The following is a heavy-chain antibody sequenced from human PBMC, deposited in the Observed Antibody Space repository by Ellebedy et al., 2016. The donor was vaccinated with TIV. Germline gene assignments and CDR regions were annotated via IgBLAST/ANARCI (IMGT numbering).Heavy chain of an antibody. D-gene: IGHD5-12*01. CDR2: INQDGSEK. CDR1: GFTFSSYW. Sequence: PGGSLRLSCAASGFTFSSYWMNWVRQAPGKGLEWVANINQDGSEKYYVDSVKGRFTISRDNAKNSLCLQMNSLRSEDTAVYYCARCSGYDYWGQGTLVTVSS. J-gene: IGHJ4*02. CDR3: ARCSGYDY. V-gene: IGHV3-7*03.